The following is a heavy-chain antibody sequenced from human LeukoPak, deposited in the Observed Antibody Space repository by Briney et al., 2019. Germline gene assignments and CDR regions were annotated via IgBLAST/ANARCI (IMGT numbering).Heavy chain of an antibody. CDR1: GFTVSSNY. J-gene: IGHJ4*02. CDR2: IYSGGST. Sequence: GGSLRLSCAASGFTVSSNYMSWVRQAPGKGLEWVSVIYSGGSTYYADSVKGRFTISRDNSKNTVYLQMNSLRADDTAVYYCVKSRRVGANQRGLLDYWGQGTLVTVSP. V-gene: IGHV3-53*01. D-gene: IGHD1-26*01. CDR3: VKSRRVGANQRGLLDY.